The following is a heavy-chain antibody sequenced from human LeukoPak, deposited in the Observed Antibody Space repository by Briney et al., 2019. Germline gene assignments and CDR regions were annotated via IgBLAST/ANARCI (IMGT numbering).Heavy chain of an antibody. CDR2: IFYSGST. J-gene: IGHJ4*02. CDR3: ARHSYYYDSSGYYYAAPFDY. D-gene: IGHD3-22*01. V-gene: IGHV4-39*01. CDR1: GGSISSSSYY. Sequence: SETLSPTCTVAGGSISSSSYYWGWIRQPPGKGLEWIGNIFYSGSTYYSPSLRSRVTISLDTSKNQFSLKLSSVTAADTAVYYCARHSYYYDSSGYYYAAPFDYWGQGTLVTVSS.